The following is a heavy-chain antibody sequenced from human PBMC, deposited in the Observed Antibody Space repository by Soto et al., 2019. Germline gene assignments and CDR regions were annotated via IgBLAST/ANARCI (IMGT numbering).Heavy chain of an antibody. V-gene: IGHV1-69*01. CDR3: ASPGDGRPLPNYYYYGMDV. D-gene: IGHD3-10*01. CDR2: IIPIFGTA. J-gene: IGHJ6*02. CDR1: GGTFSSYA. Sequence: QVQLVQSGAEVKKPGSSVKVSCKASGGTFSSYAISWVRQAPGQGLEWMGGIIPIFGTANYAQKFQGRVTIPAHESTSTAYMELSSLRSEDTAVYYCASPGDGRPLPNYYYYGMDVWGQGTTVTVSS.